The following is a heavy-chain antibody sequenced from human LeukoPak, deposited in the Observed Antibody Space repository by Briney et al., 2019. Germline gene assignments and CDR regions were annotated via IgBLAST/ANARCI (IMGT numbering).Heavy chain of an antibody. CDR2: IYDSGST. J-gene: IGHJ4*02. CDR3: AGDHGDFVQHD. D-gene: IGHD4-17*01. Sequence: SSETLSLTCTVSGGSIRSSYYYWGWIRQPPGKGLEWIGSIYDSGSTYYNPSLESRVTISADTSTNEFSLKLRSVTAADTAMYYCAGDHGDFVQHDWGQGTLVTVSS. CDR1: GGSIRSSYYY. V-gene: IGHV4-39*01.